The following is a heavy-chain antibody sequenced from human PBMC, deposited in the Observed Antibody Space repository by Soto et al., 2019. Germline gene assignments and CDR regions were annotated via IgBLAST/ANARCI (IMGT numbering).Heavy chain of an antibody. CDR1: GYTFTSYA. CDR3: ARAHYDILTGYSLNWFDP. Sequence: GASVKVSCKASGYTFTSYAMHWVRQAPGQRLEWMRWINAGNGNTKYSQKFQGRVTITRDTSASTAYMELSSLRSEDTAVYYCARAHYDILTGYSLNWFDPWGQGTLVTVSS. D-gene: IGHD3-9*01. V-gene: IGHV1-3*01. J-gene: IGHJ5*02. CDR2: INAGNGNT.